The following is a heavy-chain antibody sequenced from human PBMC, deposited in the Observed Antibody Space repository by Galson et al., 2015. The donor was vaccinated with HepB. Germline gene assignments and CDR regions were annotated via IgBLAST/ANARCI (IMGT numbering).Heavy chain of an antibody. J-gene: IGHJ4*02. Sequence: SLRLSCAASGFTFSRYAMTWVRQAPGKGLEWISSITSNGGRTFYTNSVKGRFTISRDNSRNTVVLQLSSLRPEDTAVYYCAKDGIMVSNNPCQPHFWGQGTLVSVSS. CDR1: GFTFSRYA. D-gene: IGHD2-8*01. CDR3: AKDGIMVSNNPCQPHF. V-gene: IGHV3-23*01. CDR2: ITSNGGRT.